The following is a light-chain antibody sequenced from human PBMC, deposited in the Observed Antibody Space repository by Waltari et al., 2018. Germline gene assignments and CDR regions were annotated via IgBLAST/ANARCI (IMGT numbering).Light chain of an antibody. CDR3: QQYGSSKRAWT. V-gene: IGKV3-20*01. CDR2: GAS. CDR1: QSVSSSY. Sequence: EIVLTQSPGTLSLSPGERATLSCRASQSVSSSYLAWYQQKPGQAPRLLIYGASSRATGIPDRFSGSGSGTDFTLTINRLEPEDFAVYYCQQYGSSKRAWTFGQGTKVEIK. J-gene: IGKJ1*01.